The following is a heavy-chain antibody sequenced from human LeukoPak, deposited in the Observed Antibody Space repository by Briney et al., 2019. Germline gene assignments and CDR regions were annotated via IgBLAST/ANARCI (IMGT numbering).Heavy chain of an antibody. CDR2: INTDGRIT. CDR1: GFSFRNYA. J-gene: IGHJ5*02. CDR3: VRDFQWSLES. V-gene: IGHV3-64*02. D-gene: IGHD1-1*01. Sequence: GGSLRLSCVASGFSFRNYAIHWVRQAPGKGLEYVSVINTDGRITYYADSVKGRFTISRDNAKSSLYLQLNDLRAEDTAVYYCVRDFQWSLESWGQGTPVTVSS.